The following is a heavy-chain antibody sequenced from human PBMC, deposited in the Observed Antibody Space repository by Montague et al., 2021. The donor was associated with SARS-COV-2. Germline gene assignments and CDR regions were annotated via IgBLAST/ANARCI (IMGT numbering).Heavy chain of an antibody. V-gene: IGHV4-61*01. CDR2: MYYTGHT. J-gene: IGHJ4*03. CDR3: ARSRANVPSRPGFDY. D-gene: IGHD6-6*01. CDR1: GASVASGNFY. Sequence: SETLSLTYTVSGASVASGNFYWSWIRQPPGKGLEWIGYMYYTGHTNYNPSLESRVTMPVDPSKNQFSLTLTSVTAADTAVYYCARSRANVPSRPGFDYWGQGALGTGSS.